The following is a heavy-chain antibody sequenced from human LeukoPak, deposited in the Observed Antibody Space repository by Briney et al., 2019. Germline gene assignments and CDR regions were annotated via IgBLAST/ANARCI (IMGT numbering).Heavy chain of an antibody. J-gene: IGHJ4*02. CDR2: INHSGST. CDR1: GGSFSGYY. D-gene: IGHD4-11*01. V-gene: IGHV4-34*01. CDR3: ARVDDYSNYGAFDC. Sequence: PSETLSLTCAVYGGSFSGYYWSWIRQPPGKGLEWIGEINHSGSTNYNPSLKSRVTISVDTSKNQFSLKLSSVTAADTAVYYCARVDDYSNYGAFDCWGQGTLVTVSS.